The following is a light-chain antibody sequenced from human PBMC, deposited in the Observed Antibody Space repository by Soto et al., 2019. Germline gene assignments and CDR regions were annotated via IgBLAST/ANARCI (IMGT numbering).Light chain of an antibody. CDR2: EVV. J-gene: IGLJ1*01. V-gene: IGLV2-8*01. Sequence: QSALTQTPSASGSPGQSVTISCTGTKSDIGVYDFVSWYQHHPGKAPRLISYEVVQRPSGVPDRFSGSKSGNTDSLTVSGLQAADEADYFCKSYAGSNTYVFGSGTKLSVL. CDR3: KSYAGSNTYV. CDR1: KSDIGVYDF.